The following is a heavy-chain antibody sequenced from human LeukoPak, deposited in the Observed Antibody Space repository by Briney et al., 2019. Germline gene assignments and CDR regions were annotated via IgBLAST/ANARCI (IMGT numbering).Heavy chain of an antibody. CDR3: ALLCESGNPSVFDY. V-gene: IGHV3-33*01. CDR2: IWYDGSNK. J-gene: IGHJ4*02. CDR1: GFTFSSYG. D-gene: IGHD4-23*01. Sequence: PGGSLRLSCAASGFTFSSYGMHWVRQAPGKGLEWVAVIWYDGSNKYYADSVKGRFTISRDNSKNTLYLQMNSLRAEDTAVYYWALLCESGNPSVFDYWGQGTLVTVSS.